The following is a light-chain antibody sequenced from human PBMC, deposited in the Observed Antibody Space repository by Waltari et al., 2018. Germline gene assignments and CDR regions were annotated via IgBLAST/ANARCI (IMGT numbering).Light chain of an antibody. CDR1: SSDLGGYNF. V-gene: IGLV2-23*01. CDR2: EGT. J-gene: IGLJ2*01. Sequence: QSALTQPASVSGSPGQSITISCTGTSSDLGGYNFVSWYQQHPGKAPKVLIYEGTKRPSGISKRVSGAKSGNTASLTISGLQAEDEADYYCCSYAGRITFVVFGGGTKLTVL. CDR3: CSYAGRITFVV.